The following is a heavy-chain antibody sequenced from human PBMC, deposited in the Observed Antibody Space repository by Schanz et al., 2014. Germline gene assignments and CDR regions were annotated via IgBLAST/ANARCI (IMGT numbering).Heavy chain of an antibody. J-gene: IGHJ4*02. CDR2: IWYDGNNK. CDR1: GFTFSAYG. CDR3: TRDTDYHFDY. Sequence: VRLVESGGGLVQPGGSLRLSCAASGFTFSAYGMHWVRQAPGKGLEWVAVIWYDGNNKYYADSVKGRFTISRDNSKNTLYLQMNSLRAEDTAVYYCTRDTDYHFDYWGQGTLVTVSS. V-gene: IGHV3-33*01. D-gene: IGHD4-17*01.